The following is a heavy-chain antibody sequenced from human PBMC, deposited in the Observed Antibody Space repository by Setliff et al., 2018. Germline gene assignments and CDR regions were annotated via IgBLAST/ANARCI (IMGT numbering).Heavy chain of an antibody. CDR2: IWKSVST. J-gene: IGHJ2*01. CDR3: ARKMRMSGRGHWYFDV. CDR1: DDSISSRHYY. Sequence: KSSETLSLTCTVSDDSISSRHYYWSWIRQPAGKGLEWLGYIWKSVSTFYNPSLTSRITMSVDTSRNLFSMELASVTAADTAIYYCARKMRMSGRGHWYFDVWGRGTLVTVSS. V-gene: IGHV4-30-4*01.